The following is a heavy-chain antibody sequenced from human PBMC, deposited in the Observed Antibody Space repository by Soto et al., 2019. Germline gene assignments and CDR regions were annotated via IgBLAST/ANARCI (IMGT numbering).Heavy chain of an antibody. V-gene: IGHV1-18*01. CDR3: ARDQLTRYYDRSGYYPD. J-gene: IGHJ4*02. CDR1: GYTFTSYG. CDR2: ISAYNGNT. Sequence: GASVKVSCKASGYTFTSYGISWVRQAPGQGLEWMGWISAYNGNTNYAQKLQGRVTMTTDTSTSTAYMELRSLRSDDTAVYYCARDQLTRYYDRSGYYPDWGQGTLVTVSS. D-gene: IGHD3-22*01.